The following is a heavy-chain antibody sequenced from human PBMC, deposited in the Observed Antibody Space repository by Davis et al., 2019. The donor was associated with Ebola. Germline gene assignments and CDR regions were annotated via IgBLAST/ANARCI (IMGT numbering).Heavy chain of an antibody. CDR3: ARDYYDSSGYYPLYYFDY. CDR2: IYHSGST. CDR1: GGSISSSNW. Sequence: MPSETLSLTCAVSGGSISSSNWWSWVRQPPGKGLEWIGEIYHSGSTNHNPSLKSRVTISVDKSKNQFSLKLSSVTAADTAVYYCARDYYDSSGYYPLYYFDYWGQGTLVTVSS. D-gene: IGHD3-22*01. V-gene: IGHV4-4*02. J-gene: IGHJ4*02.